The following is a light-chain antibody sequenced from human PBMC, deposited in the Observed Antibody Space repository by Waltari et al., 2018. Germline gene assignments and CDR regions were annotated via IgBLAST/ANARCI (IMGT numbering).Light chain of an antibody. Sequence: DIQMTQSPSTLSASVGDTIIITCRASQSISNWLAWYQQQPGKAPKLLIYMAFTLETGVPSRFSCSGSGTVFTLTISSLQPDDFATYYCQQYNSYSLLTFGGGTKVEIE. CDR3: QQYNSYSLLT. CDR2: MAF. V-gene: IGKV1-5*03. CDR1: QSISNW. J-gene: IGKJ4*01.